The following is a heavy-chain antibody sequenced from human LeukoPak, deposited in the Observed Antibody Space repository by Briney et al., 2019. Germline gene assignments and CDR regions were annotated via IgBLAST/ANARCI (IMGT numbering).Heavy chain of an antibody. Sequence: RTGGSLRLSCAASGFTFSSYAMSWVRQAPGKGLEWVSAISGSGGSTYYADSVKGRFTISRDNSKNTLYLRMNSLRAEDTAVYYCAKVFTPGYYDFWSGYQDYFDYWGQGTLVTVSS. CDR3: AKVFTPGYYDFWSGYQDYFDY. CDR2: ISGSGGST. V-gene: IGHV3-23*01. J-gene: IGHJ4*02. CDR1: GFTFSSYA. D-gene: IGHD3-3*01.